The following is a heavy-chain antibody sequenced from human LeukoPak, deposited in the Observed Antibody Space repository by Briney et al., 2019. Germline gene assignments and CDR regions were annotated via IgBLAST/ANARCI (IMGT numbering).Heavy chain of an antibody. Sequence: GGSLRLSCAASGFTFSSYWMHWVRQAPGKGLVWVSHINTDGSTTDYADSVKGRFTISRDNAKNTLYLQMNSLSGEDTAVYYCAGVSSGWSQFDYWGQGTLVTVSS. CDR1: GFTFSSYW. J-gene: IGHJ4*02. CDR3: AGVSSGWSQFDY. D-gene: IGHD6-19*01. CDR2: INTDGSTT. V-gene: IGHV3-74*01.